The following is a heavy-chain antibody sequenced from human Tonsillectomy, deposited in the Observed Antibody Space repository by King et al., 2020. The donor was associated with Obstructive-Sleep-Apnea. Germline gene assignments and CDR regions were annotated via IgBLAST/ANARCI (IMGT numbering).Heavy chain of an antibody. Sequence: QLVQSGGGLVQPGGSLRLSCAASEFTFSNYEMHWVRQTTGKGLEWVSAMDSAGDKYYAGSVKGRFTISSESAKNASYLQMNSLRAGDTAVYYCVRARSLAYCDCDCPYYFDYWGQGTLVTVSS. CDR3: VRARSLAYCDCDCPYYFDY. CDR2: MDSAGDK. V-gene: IGHV3-13*04. D-gene: IGHD2-21*02. J-gene: IGHJ4*02. CDR1: EFTFSNYE.